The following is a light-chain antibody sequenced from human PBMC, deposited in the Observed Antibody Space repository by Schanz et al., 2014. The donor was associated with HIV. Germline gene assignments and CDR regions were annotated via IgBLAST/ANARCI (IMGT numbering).Light chain of an antibody. CDR3: QQYYEYPRT. V-gene: IGKV1-8*01. Sequence: IRITQSLSSLSASKGDRVTVTCRTSQGIRTYLAWYQQKPGKAPTFLIYAASTLQSGVPSRFSGIGSGTDFNLTISCLQPEDFATYFCQQYYEYPRTFGQGTKVEVK. J-gene: IGKJ1*01. CDR2: AAS. CDR1: QGIRTY.